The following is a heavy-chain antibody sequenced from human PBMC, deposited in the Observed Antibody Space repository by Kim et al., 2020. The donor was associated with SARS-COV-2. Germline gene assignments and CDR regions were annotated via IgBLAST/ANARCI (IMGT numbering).Heavy chain of an antibody. J-gene: IGHJ6*02. CDR3: ARVYGMEWLFGMDV. D-gene: IGHD3-3*01. Sequence: GGSLRLSCAASGCACSSYSMNWVRQAPGKGLEWVSSISSSSSYIYYADSVKGRFTISRDNAKNSLYLQMNSLRAEDTAVYYCARVYGMEWLFGMDVWGQGTTVTVSS. CDR2: ISSSSSYI. CDR1: GCACSSYS. V-gene: IGHV3-21*01.